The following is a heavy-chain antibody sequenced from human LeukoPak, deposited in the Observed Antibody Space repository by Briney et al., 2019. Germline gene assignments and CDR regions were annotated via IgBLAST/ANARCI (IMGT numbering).Heavy chain of an antibody. Sequence: SETLSLTCAVYGGSFSGYYWSWIRQPPGKGLEWIGEINHSGSTNYNPSHKSRVTISVDTSKNQFSLKLSSVTAADTAVYYCASFSSVGSYYWFDPWGQGTLVTVSS. J-gene: IGHJ5*02. CDR1: GGSFSGYY. V-gene: IGHV4-34*01. CDR2: INHSGST. CDR3: ASFSSVGSYYWFDP. D-gene: IGHD1-26*01.